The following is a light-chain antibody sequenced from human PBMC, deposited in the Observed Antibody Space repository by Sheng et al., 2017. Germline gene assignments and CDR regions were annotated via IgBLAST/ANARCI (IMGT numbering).Light chain of an antibody. CDR1: QSVGRN. CDR3: QQYNDWPRA. V-gene: IGKV3-15*01. Sequence: EIVMTQSPVTLSVSPGERATLSCRASQSVGRNLAWYQQKPGRAPWPLIYDASTRATGVPARFSGTGSGTEFTLTISSLQSEDFAVYYCQQYNDWPRAFGPRDQSGYQT. J-gene: IGKJ3*01. CDR2: DAS.